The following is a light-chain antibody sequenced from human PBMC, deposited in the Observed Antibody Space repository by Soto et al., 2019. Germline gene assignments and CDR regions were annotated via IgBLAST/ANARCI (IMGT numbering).Light chain of an antibody. CDR3: QVWDSSSDRRYV. Sequence: SYELTQPPSVSVAPGKTARITCGGNNIGSKSGHWYQQKPGQPPVLVIYYDSDRPSGIPERFSGSNSGNTATLTISRVEAGDEADYYCQVWDSSSDRRYVFGTGTKLTVL. CDR1: NIGSKS. V-gene: IGLV3-21*04. J-gene: IGLJ1*01. CDR2: YDS.